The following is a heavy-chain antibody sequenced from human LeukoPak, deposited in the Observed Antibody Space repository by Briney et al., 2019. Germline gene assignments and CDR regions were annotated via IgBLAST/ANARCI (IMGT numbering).Heavy chain of an antibody. V-gene: IGHV1-18*04. Sequence: GASVKVSCKASGYTFTGYYMHWVRQAPGQGLEWMGWISTYNGNTNYAQKFQGRVTMTTDTSTSTAYMELRSLRSDDTAVYYCARGPHERSGYPDDWGQGALVTVSS. CDR3: ARGPHERSGYPDD. J-gene: IGHJ4*02. CDR1: GYTFTGYY. D-gene: IGHD3-22*01. CDR2: ISTYNGNT.